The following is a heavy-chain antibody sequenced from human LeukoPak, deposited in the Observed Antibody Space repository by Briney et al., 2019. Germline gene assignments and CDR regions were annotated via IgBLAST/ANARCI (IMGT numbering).Heavy chain of an antibody. CDR2: IWYDGSNK. CDR1: GFTFSSYG. V-gene: IGHV3-30*02. Sequence: PGGSLRLSCAASGFTFSSYGMHWVRQAPGKGLEWVAVIWYDGSNKYYADSVKGRFTISRDNSKNTLYLQMNSLRAEDTAVYYCANGRASGPFDYWGQGTLVTVSS. D-gene: IGHD1-26*01. CDR3: ANGRASGPFDY. J-gene: IGHJ4*02.